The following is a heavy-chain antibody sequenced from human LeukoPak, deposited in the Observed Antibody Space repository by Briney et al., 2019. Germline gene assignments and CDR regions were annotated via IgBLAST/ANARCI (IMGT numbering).Heavy chain of an antibody. CDR1: GNTFSDFY. D-gene: IGHD2/OR15-2a*01. CDR2: VDREDGES. CDR3: ATSIGAFFPDK. Sequence: ATVKISCKASGNTFSDFYIHWVRQTPEKGLEWMGRVDREDGESVYAEKWQGRVTMTADPSTDTGHMELSSLTFDDTAVYYCATSIGAFFPDKWGQEPWSPSPQ. V-gene: IGHV1-69-2*01. J-gene: IGHJ4*01.